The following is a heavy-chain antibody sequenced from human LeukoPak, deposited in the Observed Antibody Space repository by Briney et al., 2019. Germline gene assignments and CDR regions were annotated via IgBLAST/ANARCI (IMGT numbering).Heavy chain of an antibody. V-gene: IGHV1-2*02. CDR3: ARADYYHSGGPRDVFDI. J-gene: IGHJ3*02. CDR1: GYTFTDYY. D-gene: IGHD3-22*01. CDR2: INPNSGGT. Sequence: ASVKVSCKASGYTFTDYYMHWVRQAPGQGLEWMGWINPNSGGTNSAQKFQGRVTMTRDTSISTAYMELNRLRSDDTAVYYCARADYYHSGGPRDVFDIWGQGTMVTVSS.